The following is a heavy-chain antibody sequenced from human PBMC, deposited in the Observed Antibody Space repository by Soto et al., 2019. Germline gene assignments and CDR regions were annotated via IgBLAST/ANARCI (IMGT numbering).Heavy chain of an antibody. CDR3: ARKDVLRLLEWLSLGRLEYFYY. CDR1: GFTVSSNY. J-gene: IGHJ4*02. CDR2: IYSGGST. D-gene: IGHD3-3*01. V-gene: IGHV3-66*01. Sequence: EVQLVESGGGLVQPGGSLRLSCAASGFTVSSNYMSWVRQAPGKGLEWVSVIYSGGSTYYADSVKGRCTISRDNSKNTLYLQMNSLRDEDTAVYYCARKDVLRLLEWLSLGRLEYFYYLGQGTLVTGSS.